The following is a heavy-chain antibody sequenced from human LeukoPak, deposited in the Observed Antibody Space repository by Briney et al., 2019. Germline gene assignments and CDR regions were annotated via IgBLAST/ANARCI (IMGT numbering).Heavy chain of an antibody. Sequence: GASVKVSCKASGYTFTSYDINWVRQATGQGLEWMGWMNPNSGNTGYAQKFQGRVTITRNTSISTAYMELSSLRSEDTAVYYCARGYGDYAGDYYMGVWGKGTTVTVSS. J-gene: IGHJ6*03. V-gene: IGHV1-8*03. CDR3: ARGYGDYAGDYYMGV. D-gene: IGHD4-17*01. CDR1: GYTFTSYD. CDR2: MNPNSGNT.